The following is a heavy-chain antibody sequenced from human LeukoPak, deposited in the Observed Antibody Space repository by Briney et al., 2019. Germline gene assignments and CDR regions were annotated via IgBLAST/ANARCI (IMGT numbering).Heavy chain of an antibody. V-gene: IGHV3-15*01. CDR3: TTDNAPGMDV. CDR2: IRDKPDGGTT. D-gene: IGHD2-2*01. Sequence: GGSLRLSCAGSGFTFDDYGMSWVRQAPGKGLEWVGLIRDKPDGGTTDYAAPVKGRFTISRDDSKSMLYLQMNSLKTEDTAVYYCTTDNAPGMDVWGQGTTVTVSS. CDR1: GFTFDDYG. J-gene: IGHJ6*02.